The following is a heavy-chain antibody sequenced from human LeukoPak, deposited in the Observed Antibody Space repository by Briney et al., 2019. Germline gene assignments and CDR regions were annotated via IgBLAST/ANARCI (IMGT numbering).Heavy chain of an antibody. CDR1: GFTFSDYY. V-gene: IGHV3-11*04. CDR3: ARRGEGYSYGSGLDY. D-gene: IGHD5-18*01. CDR2: ISSRDNSI. J-gene: IGHJ4*02. Sequence: KTGGSLRLSCAASGFTFSDYYMSWISQAPGKGLEWVSYISSRDNSIYYVDSVKGRFTISRDNAKNSLYLQMNSLRAEDTAVYYCARRGEGYSYGSGLDYWGQGTLVTVSS.